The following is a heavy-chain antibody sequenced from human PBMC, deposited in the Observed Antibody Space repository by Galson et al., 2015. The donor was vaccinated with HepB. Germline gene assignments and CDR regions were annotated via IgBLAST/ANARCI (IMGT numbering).Heavy chain of an antibody. CDR1: GGTFSGYA. Sequence: SVKVSCKASGGTFSGYAISWVRQAPGQGLEWMGRIIPILGIANYAQKLQGRVTITADKSTSTAYMELSSLRSEDTAVYYCAALFLGYCSGGSCYSDYYYYMDVWGKGTTVTVSS. J-gene: IGHJ6*03. CDR2: IIPILGIA. D-gene: IGHD2-15*01. V-gene: IGHV1-69*04. CDR3: AALFLGYCSGGSCYSDYYYYMDV.